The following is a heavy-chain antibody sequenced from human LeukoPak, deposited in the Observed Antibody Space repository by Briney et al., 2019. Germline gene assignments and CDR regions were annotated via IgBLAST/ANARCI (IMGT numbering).Heavy chain of an antibody. CDR2: IYYSGST. V-gene: IGHV4-59*01. CDR1: GGSIGSYY. Sequence: SETLSLTCTVSGGSIGSYYWSWIRQPPGKGLEWIGYIYYSGSTNYNPSLKSRVTISVDTSKNQFSLKLSSVTAADTAVYYCASWVLGAFDIWGQGTMVTVSS. CDR3: ASWVLGAFDI. D-gene: IGHD3-16*01. J-gene: IGHJ3*02.